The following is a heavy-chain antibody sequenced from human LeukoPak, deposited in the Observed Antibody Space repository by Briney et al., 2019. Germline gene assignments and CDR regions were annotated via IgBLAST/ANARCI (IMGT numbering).Heavy chain of an antibody. J-gene: IGHJ4*02. V-gene: IGHV3-33*01. D-gene: IGHD3-22*01. CDR2: IWYDGSNK. CDR1: GFTFSSYD. CDR3: ARAGGTYYDSSGYSTAFDY. Sequence: GGSLRLSCAASGFTFSSYDMHWVRQAPGKGLEWVAVIWYDGSNKYYADSVKGRFTISRDNSKNTLYLQMNSLRAEDTAVYYCARAGGTYYDSSGYSTAFDYWGQGTLVTVSS.